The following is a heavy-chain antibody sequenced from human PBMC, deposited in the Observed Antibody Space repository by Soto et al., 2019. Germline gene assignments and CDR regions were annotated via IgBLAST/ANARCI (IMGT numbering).Heavy chain of an antibody. D-gene: IGHD3-22*01. V-gene: IGHV3-21*01. Sequence: GGSLRLSCAASGFTFSSYSMNWVRQAPGKGLEWVSSISSSSSYIYYADSVKGRFTISRDNAKNSLYLQMNSLRAEDTAVYYCARDYYYDSSGYYAGFDYWGQGTLVTFSS. CDR1: GFTFSSYS. CDR2: ISSSSSYI. J-gene: IGHJ4*02. CDR3: ARDYYYDSSGYYAGFDY.